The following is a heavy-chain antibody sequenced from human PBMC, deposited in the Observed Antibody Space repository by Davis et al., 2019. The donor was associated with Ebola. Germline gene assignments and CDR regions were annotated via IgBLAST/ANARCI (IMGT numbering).Heavy chain of an antibody. CDR1: GYTFTNYA. Sequence: AASVKVSCKTSGYTFTNYAIHWVRQAPGQRLEWMGWVNAGNGDTKYSQNFQGRVTITRDTPASTAYMELSSLRSEDTAVYYCARDGGASGEGSWYGMDVWGQGTTVTVSS. J-gene: IGHJ6*02. D-gene: IGHD6-19*01. V-gene: IGHV1-3*01. CDR2: VNAGNGDT. CDR3: ARDGGASGEGSWYGMDV.